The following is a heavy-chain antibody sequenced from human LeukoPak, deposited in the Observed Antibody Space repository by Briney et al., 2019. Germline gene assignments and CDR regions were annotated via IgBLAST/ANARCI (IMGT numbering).Heavy chain of an antibody. CDR3: ARETNIVVVPAARWFDP. V-gene: IGHV4-4*02. D-gene: IGHD2-2*01. J-gene: IGHJ5*02. CDR1: GGSISSNYW. Sequence: SETLSLTCAVSGGSISSNYWWSWVRQPPGKGLEWIGELYHSGSTNYSPSLKSRVTTSVDKSKNQFSLKLSSVTAADTAVYYCARETNIVVVPAARWFDPWGQGTLVTVSS. CDR2: LYHSGST.